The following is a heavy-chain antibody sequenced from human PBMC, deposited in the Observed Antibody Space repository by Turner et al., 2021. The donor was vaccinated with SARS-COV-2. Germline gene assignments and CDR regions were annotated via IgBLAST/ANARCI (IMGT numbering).Heavy chain of an antibody. D-gene: IGHD5-18*01. CDR2: IYYSGSA. J-gene: IGHJ6*02. CDR1: GGSISSSSYY. Sequence: QLQLQESGPGLVKPSETLSLTCTVSGGSISSSSYYWGWIHQPPGKGLEWIGNIYYSGSAYYNPSLKSRVTISVDPSKNQFSLKLTSVTAADTAVYYCARLMDTAMDYYGTDVWGQGTTVTVSS. CDR3: ARLMDTAMDYYGTDV. V-gene: IGHV4-39*01.